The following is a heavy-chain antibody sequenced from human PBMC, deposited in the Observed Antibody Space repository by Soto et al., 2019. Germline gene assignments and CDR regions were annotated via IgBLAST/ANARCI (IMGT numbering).Heavy chain of an antibody. J-gene: IGHJ4*02. CDR3: ARLYSGSYQPDY. CDR2: ILYTGST. CDR1: GASIKTHSYY. V-gene: IGHV4-39*01. D-gene: IGHD1-26*01. Sequence: SETLSLTCTVSGASIKTHSYYWGWIRQPPGKGLEWIGSILYTGSTYYNPSLKSRVAVSLDTSKNQFSLNLSSVTAADTAVFYCARLYSGSYQPDYWGQGTLVTVSS.